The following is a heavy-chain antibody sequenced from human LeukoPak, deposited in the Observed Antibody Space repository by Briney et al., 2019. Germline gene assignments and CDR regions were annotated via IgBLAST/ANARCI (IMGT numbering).Heavy chain of an antibody. CDR1: GFTFKTHG. V-gene: IGHV3-30*18. CDR2: VSYDGSNK. D-gene: IGHD2-2*01. J-gene: IGHJ4*02. CDR3: VKASGPQSPGN. Sequence: PGGSLRLSCGASGFTFKTHGMHWVRQAPGKGLEWVGVVSYDGSNKFYAESVKGRFTISRDDSKNTVYLQMSSLRPEDTAVYYCVKASGPQSPGNWGQGTLVIVSS.